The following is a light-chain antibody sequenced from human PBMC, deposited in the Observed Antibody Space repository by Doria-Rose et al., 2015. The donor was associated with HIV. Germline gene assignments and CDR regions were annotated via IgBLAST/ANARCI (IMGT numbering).Light chain of an antibody. Sequence: QSVLTQPPSVSAAPGQKVTIACSGSSSNIGNNYVSWYQQFPGTAPKLLIYENNKRPSAIPDRFSGSKSGTSATLGITGLQTGDEADYYCGTWDSSLTKVFGGGTKVTVL. CDR3: GTWDSSLTKV. CDR2: ENN. V-gene: IGLV1-51*02. J-gene: IGLJ2*01. CDR1: SSNIGNNY.